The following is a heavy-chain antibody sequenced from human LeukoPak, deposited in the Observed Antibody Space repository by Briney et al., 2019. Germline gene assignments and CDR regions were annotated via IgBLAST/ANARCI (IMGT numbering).Heavy chain of an antibody. Sequence: SETLSLTCTVSGGSISSYYWSWIRQPPGKGLEWIGYIYYSGSTNYNPSLKSRVTISVDTSKNQFSLKLSSVTAADTAVYYCARGRKSQWLDMYYFDYWGQGTLVTVSS. V-gene: IGHV4-59*01. CDR1: GGSISSYY. D-gene: IGHD6-19*01. CDR2: IYYSGST. J-gene: IGHJ4*02. CDR3: ARGRKSQWLDMYYFDY.